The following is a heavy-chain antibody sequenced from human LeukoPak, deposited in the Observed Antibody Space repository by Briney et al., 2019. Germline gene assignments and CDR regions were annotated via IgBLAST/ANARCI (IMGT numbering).Heavy chain of an antibody. Sequence: GGSLRLSCAASGFTFSSYAMHWVRQAPGKGLEYVSAISSNGGSTYYTNSVKGRFTISRDNSKNTLYLQMGSLRAEDTAVYYCAKDGYCSSTSCYMGVYWGQGTLVTVSS. CDR1: GFTFSSYA. J-gene: IGHJ4*02. D-gene: IGHD2-2*02. CDR3: AKDGYCSSTSCYMGVY. CDR2: ISSNGGST. V-gene: IGHV3-64*01.